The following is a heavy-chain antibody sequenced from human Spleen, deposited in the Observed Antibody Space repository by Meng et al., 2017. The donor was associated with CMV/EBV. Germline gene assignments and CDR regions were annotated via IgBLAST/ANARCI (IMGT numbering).Heavy chain of an antibody. J-gene: IGHJ4*02. Sequence: VQRVQYGAELQKPGATVKVSCKASGYTFTGYYMHWVRQAPGQGLEWMGWINPNSGGTNYAQKFQGRVTMTRDTSISTAYMELSRLRSDDTAVYYCARDPYRGGCDYWGQGTLVTVSS. CDR1: GYTFTGYY. CDR3: ARDPYRGGCDY. CDR2: INPNSGGT. V-gene: IGHV1-2*02. D-gene: IGHD3-16*01.